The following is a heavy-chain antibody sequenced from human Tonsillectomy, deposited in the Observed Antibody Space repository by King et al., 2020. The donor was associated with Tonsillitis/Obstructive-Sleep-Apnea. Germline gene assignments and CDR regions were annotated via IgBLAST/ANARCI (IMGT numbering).Heavy chain of an antibody. CDR3: AKTLPSSDSYYYGMDV. Sequence: DVQLVESGGGLVQPGGSLRLSCAASGFTFSSYAMSWVRQAPGKGQEWVSAISGSGGSTYYADSVKGRFTISRDNSKNTLYLQMNSLRAEDTAVYYCAKTLPSSDSYYYGMDVWGQGTTVTVSS. CDR1: GFTFSSYA. CDR2: ISGSGGST. J-gene: IGHJ6*02. V-gene: IGHV3-23*04. D-gene: IGHD2-15*01.